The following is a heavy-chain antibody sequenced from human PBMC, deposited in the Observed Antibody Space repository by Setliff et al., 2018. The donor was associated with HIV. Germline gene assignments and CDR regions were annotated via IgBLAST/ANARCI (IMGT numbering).Heavy chain of an antibody. Sequence: PSETLSLTCTVSGGSISSGDYYWSWIRQPPGKGLEWIGYIYYSGSTKHNPSLKSRVTISLDTSKNQFSLKLTSVTAADTAVYYCASAGSGTRAPPRYWGQGTLVTVSS. CDR3: ASAGSGTRAPPRY. CDR2: IYYSGST. V-gene: IGHV4-61*08. J-gene: IGHJ4*02. CDR1: GGSISSGDYY. D-gene: IGHD1-1*01.